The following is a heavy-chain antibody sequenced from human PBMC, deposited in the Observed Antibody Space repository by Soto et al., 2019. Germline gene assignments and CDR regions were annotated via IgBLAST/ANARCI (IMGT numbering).Heavy chain of an antibody. J-gene: IGHJ6*02. V-gene: IGHV6-1*01. CDR1: GDSVSSNSAA. D-gene: IGHD6-19*01. Sequence: QVQLQQSGPGLVKPSQTLSLTCAISGDSVSSNSAAWNWIRQSPSRGLEWLGRTYYRSKWYNDYAVSVKSRITINPDTSKNQFSLQLNSVTPEDTAVYYCARVSGEQWLGGYYYYGMDVWGQGTTVTVSS. CDR2: TYYRSKWYN. CDR3: ARVSGEQWLGGYYYYGMDV.